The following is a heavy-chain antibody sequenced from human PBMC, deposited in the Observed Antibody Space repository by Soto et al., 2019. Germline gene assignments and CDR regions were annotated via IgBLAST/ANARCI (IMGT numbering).Heavy chain of an antibody. CDR3: AASPNADFFDY. CDR2: ISYRGNT. Sequence: SETLSLTCTVSGGSISSGAYYWRWIRQHPGRGLEWIGHISYRGNTDYNPSLESRVAISLDTPRNQFSLKLRSVSAADTGVYYCAASPNADFFDYWGQGALVTVSS. CDR1: GGSISSGAYY. V-gene: IGHV4-31*03. J-gene: IGHJ4*02.